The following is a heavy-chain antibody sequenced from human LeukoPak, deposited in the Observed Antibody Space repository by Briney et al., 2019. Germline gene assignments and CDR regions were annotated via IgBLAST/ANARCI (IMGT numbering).Heavy chain of an antibody. J-gene: IGHJ3*02. CDR1: GYTFTGYY. Sequence: ASVKVSCKASGYTFTGYYMHWVRQAPGQGLEWMGWINPNSGGTNYAQKFQGRVTMTRDTSISTAYMELSRLRSDDTAVYYCARDRPSWSYHDAFDIWGQGTMVTVSS. CDR2: INPNSGGT. V-gene: IGHV1-2*02. CDR3: ARDRPSWSYHDAFDI. D-gene: IGHD2-15*01.